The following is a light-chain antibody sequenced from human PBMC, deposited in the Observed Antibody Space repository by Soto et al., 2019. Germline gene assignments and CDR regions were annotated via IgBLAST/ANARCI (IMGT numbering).Light chain of an antibody. Sequence: EIVLTQSPGTLSLSPGERATLSCRASQSVRSSYLAWYQHKPGQAPRLLIYGASSRATGIPDRFSGSGSGTDFTLTISRLEPEDFAVYYCQQYGSSPGTFGQGTKVEIK. CDR1: QSVRSSY. J-gene: IGKJ1*01. CDR3: QQYGSSPGT. V-gene: IGKV3-20*01. CDR2: GAS.